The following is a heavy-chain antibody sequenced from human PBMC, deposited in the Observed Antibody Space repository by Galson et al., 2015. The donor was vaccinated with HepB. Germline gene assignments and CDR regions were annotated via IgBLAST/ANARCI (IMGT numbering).Heavy chain of an antibody. CDR2: ISSSSSTI. CDR1: GFTFSSYS. D-gene: IGHD3-10*01. CDR3: ARETYYYGSGSYYNPDAFDI. J-gene: IGHJ3*02. V-gene: IGHV3-48*01. Sequence: SLRLSCAASGFTFSSYSMNWVRQAPGKGLEWVSYISSSSSTIYYADSVKGRLTISRDNAKNSLYLQMNSLRVEDTAVYYCARETYYYGSGSYYNPDAFDIWGQGTMVTVSS.